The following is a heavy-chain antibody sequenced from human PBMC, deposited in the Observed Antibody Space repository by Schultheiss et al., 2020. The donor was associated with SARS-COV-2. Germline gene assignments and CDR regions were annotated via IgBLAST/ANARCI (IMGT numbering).Heavy chain of an antibody. Sequence: GESLKISCAASGFTFNKYAMNWVRQAPGKGLEWVAVISYDGSNKYYADSVKGRFTVSRDNSKNTLYLQMNSLRAEDTAVYYCARDEEEYQLLYKQQLGFDYWGQGTLVTVSS. D-gene: IGHD2-2*02. CDR2: ISYDGSNK. J-gene: IGHJ4*02. CDR1: GFTFNKYA. CDR3: ARDEEEYQLLYKQQLGFDY. V-gene: IGHV3-30*03.